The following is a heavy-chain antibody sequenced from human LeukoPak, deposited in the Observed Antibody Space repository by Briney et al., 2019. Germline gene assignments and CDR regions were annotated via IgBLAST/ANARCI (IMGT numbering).Heavy chain of an antibody. CDR1: GGTFSSYA. CDR2: IIPIFGTA. Sequence: SVKVSCKASGGTFSSYAISWVRQAPGQGLEWMGRIIPIFGTANYAQKFQGRVTITTDESTSTAYMELSSLRSEDTAVYYCVRERGYSYGYPDYWGQGTLVTVSS. CDR3: VRERGYSYGYPDY. D-gene: IGHD5-18*01. J-gene: IGHJ4*02. V-gene: IGHV1-69*05.